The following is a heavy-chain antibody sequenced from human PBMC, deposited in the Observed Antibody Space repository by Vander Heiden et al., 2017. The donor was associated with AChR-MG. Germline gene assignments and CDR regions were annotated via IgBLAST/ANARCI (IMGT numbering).Heavy chain of an antibody. D-gene: IGHD3-16*01. CDR1: ALAFSSYA. Sequence: EGQPLESGGGAVQPGGSLRLPCAASALAFSSYAMTWVRQAPGKGLEWVSAISGSGGSTYYADSVKGRFTISRDNSKNPLYLQMNSLRAEDTAVYYCAKDLWGRVAYWYFDLWGRGTLVTVSS. CDR3: AKDLWGRVAYWYFDL. V-gene: IGHV3-23*01. CDR2: ISGSGGST. J-gene: IGHJ2*01.